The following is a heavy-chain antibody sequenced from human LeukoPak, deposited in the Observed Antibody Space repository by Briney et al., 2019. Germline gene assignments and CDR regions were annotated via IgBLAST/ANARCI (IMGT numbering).Heavy chain of an antibody. D-gene: IGHD3-22*01. CDR2: INPSGGST. CDR1: GYTFTNYY. Sequence: GASVKVSCKASGYTFTNYYLHWVRQAPGQGLEWMGIINPSGGSTSYAQKFQGRVTMTRDTSTSTVYMELSSLRSEDTAVYYFARGPYYYDSSGFYSNYWGQGTLVTVSS. CDR3: ARGPYYYDSSGFYSNY. J-gene: IGHJ4*02. V-gene: IGHV1-46*01.